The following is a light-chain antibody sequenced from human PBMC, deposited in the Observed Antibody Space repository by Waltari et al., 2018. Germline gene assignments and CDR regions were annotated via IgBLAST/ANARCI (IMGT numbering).Light chain of an antibody. J-gene: IGLJ3*02. CDR1: SSDVGSYNL. V-gene: IGLV2-23*01. CDR2: EGS. Sequence: QSALTQPASVSGSPGQSITISCTGTSSDVGSYNLVSWYQQHPGKAPKLMIYEGSKRPQGVSHRSSGSKSGNTASLTISGLQAEDEADYYCCSYAGSSTPWVFGGGTKLTVL. CDR3: CSYAGSSTPWV.